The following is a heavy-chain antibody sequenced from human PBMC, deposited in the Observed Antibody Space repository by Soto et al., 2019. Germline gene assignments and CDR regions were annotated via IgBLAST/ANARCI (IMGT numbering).Heavy chain of an antibody. Sequence: QVQLQQWGAGLLKPSETLSLTCAVYGGSFSGYYWSWIRQPPGKGLEWIGEINHSGSTNYNPSLKSRVTLSVDTSKNQFSLKLSSVTAADTAVYYCASVGSGYVSEFDPWGQGTLVTVSS. CDR3: ASVGSGYVSEFDP. CDR2: INHSGST. CDR1: GGSFSGYY. V-gene: IGHV4-34*01. J-gene: IGHJ5*02. D-gene: IGHD5-12*01.